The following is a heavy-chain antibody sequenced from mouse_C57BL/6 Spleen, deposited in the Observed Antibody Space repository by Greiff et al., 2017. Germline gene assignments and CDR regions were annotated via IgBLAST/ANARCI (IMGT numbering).Heavy chain of an antibody. Sequence: VQLQQSGAELVRPGTSVKMSCKASGYTFTNYWIGWAKQRPGHGLEWIGDIYPGGGYTNYNEKFKGKATLTANKSSSTAYMQFSSLTSEDSAIYYCARSDGSSPWYYAMDYWGQGTSVTVSS. CDR2: IYPGGGYT. J-gene: IGHJ4*01. V-gene: IGHV1-63*01. CDR3: ARSDGSSPWYYAMDY. CDR1: GYTFTNYW. D-gene: IGHD1-1*01.